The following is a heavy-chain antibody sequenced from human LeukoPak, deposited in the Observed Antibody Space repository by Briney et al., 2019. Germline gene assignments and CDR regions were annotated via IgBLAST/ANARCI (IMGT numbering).Heavy chain of an antibody. J-gene: IGHJ6*04. CDR1: GGSISSGGYY. Sequence: SETLSLTCTVSGGSISSGGYYWSWIRQHPGKGLEWIGYIYYSGSTYYNPSLKSRFTISVHTSKHQFSLKLSSVTAADTAVYYCARGARTYDILTGYDASLDVWGKGTTVTVSS. D-gene: IGHD3-9*01. V-gene: IGHV4-31*03. CDR2: IYYSGST. CDR3: ARGARTYDILTGYDASLDV.